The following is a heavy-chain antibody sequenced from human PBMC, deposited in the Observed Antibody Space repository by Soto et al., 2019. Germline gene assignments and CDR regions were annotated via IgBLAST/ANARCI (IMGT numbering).Heavy chain of an antibody. D-gene: IGHD3-22*01. Sequence: PGGSLRLSCAASGFTFSSYAMGWVRQAPGKGLEWVSGISGGGGSTYYADSVKGRFTISRDNSKNTLHLQMNSLRAEDTAVYYCAKESSGPYFDYWGQGTLVTVSS. CDR2: ISGGGGST. CDR3: AKESSGPYFDY. V-gene: IGHV3-23*01. CDR1: GFTFSSYA. J-gene: IGHJ4*02.